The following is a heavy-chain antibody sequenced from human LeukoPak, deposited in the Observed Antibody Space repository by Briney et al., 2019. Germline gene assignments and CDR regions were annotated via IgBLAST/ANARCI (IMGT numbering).Heavy chain of an antibody. Sequence: PGGSLRLSCAASGFTLSSYWMSWVRQAPGKGLEWVANIKQDGSEKYYVDSVKGRFTISRDNAKNSLYLQMNSLRAEDTAVYYCARVQGYYYDSSGYFDPWGQGTLVTVSS. CDR3: ARVQGYYYDSSGYFDP. V-gene: IGHV3-7*01. CDR2: IKQDGSEK. CDR1: GFTLSSYW. D-gene: IGHD3-22*01. J-gene: IGHJ5*02.